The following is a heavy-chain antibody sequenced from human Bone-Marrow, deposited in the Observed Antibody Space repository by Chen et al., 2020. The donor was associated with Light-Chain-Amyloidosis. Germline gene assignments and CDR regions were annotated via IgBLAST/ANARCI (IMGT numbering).Heavy chain of an antibody. D-gene: IGHD6-13*01. CDR3: ARDSGESAADDF. Sequence: VQLVESGGGLVQPGGSLRLSCAASGFTFGTYSLTWVRRAPGKGLEWLSYISSNGNAIFYAASVRGRFTISRDNANSSLYLQMRNLRVEDTAVYYCARDSGESAADDFWGQGTLVTVSS. CDR2: ISSNGNAI. CDR1: GFTFGTYS. J-gene: IGHJ4*02. V-gene: IGHV3-48*01.